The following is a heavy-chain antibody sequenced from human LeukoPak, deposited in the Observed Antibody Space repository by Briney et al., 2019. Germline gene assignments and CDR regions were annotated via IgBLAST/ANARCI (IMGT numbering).Heavy chain of an antibody. J-gene: IGHJ4*02. CDR2: ISYDGSNK. D-gene: IGHD2-15*01. CDR1: GFTFSSYG. Sequence: GGSLRPSCAASGFTFSSYGMHWVRQAPGNWLEWVAVISYDGSNKYYADSVKGRFTISRDNSKNTLYLQMNSLRAEDTAVYYCAKTVVVAALDYWGQGTLVTVSS. CDR3: AKTVVVAALDY. V-gene: IGHV3-30*18.